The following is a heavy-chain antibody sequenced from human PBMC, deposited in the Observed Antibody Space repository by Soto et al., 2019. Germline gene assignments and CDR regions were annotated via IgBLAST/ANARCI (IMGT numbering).Heavy chain of an antibody. D-gene: IGHD2-8*01. Sequence: QVQLQESGPGLVKPSETLSLTCTVSGGSISSYYWSWIRQPPGKGLEWIGYIYYSGSTNYNPSLKGRVTVSVDTSKNQFSLKLSSVTAADTAVYCCARHSMRFDPWGQGTLVTVSS. CDR3: ARHSMRFDP. CDR2: IYYSGST. CDR1: GGSISSYY. J-gene: IGHJ5*02. V-gene: IGHV4-59*08.